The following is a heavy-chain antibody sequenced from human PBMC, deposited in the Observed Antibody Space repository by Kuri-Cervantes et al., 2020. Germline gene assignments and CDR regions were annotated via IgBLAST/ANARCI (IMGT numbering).Heavy chain of an antibody. Sequence: GGSLRLSCAASGFTFSNSWMNWVRQAPGKGLEWVAHIKEDGSDKYYVDSVKGRFTISRDNAKNSLYPQMNSLRAEDTAIYYCGRGGAYYADYWGQGTLVTVSS. CDR3: GRGGAYYADY. V-gene: IGHV3-7*01. CDR2: IKEDGSDK. D-gene: IGHD3-3*01. J-gene: IGHJ4*02. CDR1: GFTFSNSW.